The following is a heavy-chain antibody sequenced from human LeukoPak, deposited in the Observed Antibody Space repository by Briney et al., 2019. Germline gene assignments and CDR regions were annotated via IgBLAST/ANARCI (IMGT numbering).Heavy chain of an antibody. CDR2: IYYSGST. Sequence: SETLSLTCTVSGGSIIPYYWSWVRQPPGKGLEWIGYIYYSGSTNYNPSRKSRVTISVDTSKNQFSLKLNSLTAGDTAVYYCARDNKEQLVLEYYYYMDVWGKGTTVTVSS. J-gene: IGHJ6*03. CDR1: GGSIIPYY. D-gene: IGHD6-6*01. V-gene: IGHV4-59*12. CDR3: ARDNKEQLVLEYYYYMDV.